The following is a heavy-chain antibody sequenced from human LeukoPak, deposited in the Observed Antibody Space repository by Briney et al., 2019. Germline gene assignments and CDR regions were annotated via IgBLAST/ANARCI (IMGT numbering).Heavy chain of an antibody. J-gene: IGHJ5*02. CDR2: ISPSGTT. V-gene: IGHV4-4*07. CDR3: ARPIANWFDP. Sequence: SETLSLTCTVSGASISNFYWSWIRQSAGKGLEWVGRISPSGTTDYNPSLKSRLTMSLDTSKNQFSLKPRSVTAADTAVYYCARPIANWFDPWGQGILVTVSS. CDR1: GASISNFY. D-gene: IGHD6-13*01.